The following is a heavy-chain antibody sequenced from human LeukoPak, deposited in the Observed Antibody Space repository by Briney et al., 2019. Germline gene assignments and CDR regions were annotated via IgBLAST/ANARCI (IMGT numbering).Heavy chain of an antibody. CDR1: GGSISSYY. CDR3: ARALIAARRSKRAFDAFDI. CDR2: IYYSGST. D-gene: IGHD6-6*01. Sequence: SETLSLTCTVSGGSISSYYWSWIRQPPGKGLEWIGYIYYSGSTNYNPSLKSRVTISVDTSKNQFSLKLSSVTAADTAVYYCARALIAARRSKRAFDAFDIWGQGTMVTVSS. J-gene: IGHJ3*02. V-gene: IGHV4-59*12.